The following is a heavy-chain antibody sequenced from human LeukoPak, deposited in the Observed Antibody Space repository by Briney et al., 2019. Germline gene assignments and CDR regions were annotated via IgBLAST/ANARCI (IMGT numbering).Heavy chain of an antibody. J-gene: IGHJ4*02. V-gene: IGHV4-59*08. CDR1: GGSISSYY. D-gene: IGHD3-10*01. CDR3: ASQTSGAPFDY. Sequence: KPSETLSLTCTVSGGSISSYYWTWIRQPPGKGLEWIGYSSHSGYTNYNPSLKSRVTVSVDTSKNQFSLKLSSVTAADTAVYCCASQTSGAPFDYWGQGTLVTVSS. CDR2: SSHSGYT.